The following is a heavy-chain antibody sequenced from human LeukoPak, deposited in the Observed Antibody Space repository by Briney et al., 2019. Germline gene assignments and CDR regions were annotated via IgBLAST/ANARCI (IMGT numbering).Heavy chain of an antibody. CDR2: IKQDGNEK. D-gene: IGHD3-3*01. CDR1: GFTFSSYW. CDR3: VRGRVGGSYSDY. V-gene: IGHV3-7*01. Sequence: PGGSLRLSCAASGFTFSSYWMSWVRQAPGKGLEWVANIKQDGNEKYYVDSVKGRFTISRDNAKNSLYLQMNSLRVEDTAVYYCVRGRVGGSYSDYWGQGTLVTVSS. J-gene: IGHJ4*02.